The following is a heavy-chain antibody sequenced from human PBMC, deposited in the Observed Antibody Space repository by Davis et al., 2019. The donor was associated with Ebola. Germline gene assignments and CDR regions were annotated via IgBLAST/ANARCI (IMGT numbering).Heavy chain of an antibody. J-gene: IGHJ5*02. Sequence: SETLSLTCTVSGGSISSYYWSWIRQPPGKGLEWIGYIYYSGSTNYNPSLKSRVTISVDTSKNQFSLKLSSVTAADTAVYYCARRLNSGYSCSDHSCGNWFDPWGQGTLVTVSS. D-gene: IGHD5-18*01. CDR3: ARRLNSGYSCSDHSCGNWFDP. CDR2: IYYSGST. V-gene: IGHV4-59*08. CDR1: GGSISSYY.